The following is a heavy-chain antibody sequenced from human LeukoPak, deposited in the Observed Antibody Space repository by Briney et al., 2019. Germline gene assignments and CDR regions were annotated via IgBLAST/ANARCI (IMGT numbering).Heavy chain of an antibody. CDR3: ARTEGEGSYNC. Sequence: PSETLSLTCTVSGGSISSYYWSWIRQPPGKGLEWIGYIYYSGSTYYNPSLKSRVTISVDTSKNQFSLKLSSVTAADTAVYYCARTEGEGSYNCWGQGTLVTVSS. CDR1: GGSISSYY. V-gene: IGHV4-59*12. D-gene: IGHD1-26*01. CDR2: IYYSGST. J-gene: IGHJ4*02.